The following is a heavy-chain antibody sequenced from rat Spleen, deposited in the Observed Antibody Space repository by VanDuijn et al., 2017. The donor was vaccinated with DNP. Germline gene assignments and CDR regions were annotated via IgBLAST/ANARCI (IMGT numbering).Heavy chain of an antibody. Sequence: EVQLVESGGGLVQPGRSLKLSCAASGFTFSDYYMAWVRQAPTKGLEWVAYISYDGGRTYNGDSVKGRFTISRAIAKNTLYLQMNSLRSEDTATYYCARHVLPLRVWDYWGQGVMVTVSS. CDR1: GFTFSDYY. CDR3: ARHVLPLRVWDY. CDR2: ISYDGGRT. D-gene: IGHD1-4*01. V-gene: IGHV5-22*01. J-gene: IGHJ2*01.